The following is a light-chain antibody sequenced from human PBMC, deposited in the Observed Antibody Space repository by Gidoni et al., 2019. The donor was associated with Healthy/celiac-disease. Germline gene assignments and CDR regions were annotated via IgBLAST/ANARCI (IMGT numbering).Light chain of an antibody. CDR2: WAS. CDR1: QSVLYSSNNKNY. J-gene: IGKJ2*01. CDR3: QQYYSTPRT. Sequence: DSVMTQSPDSLPVSLGERATINCKSSQSVLYSSNNKNYLAWYQQKPGQPPKLLIYWASTRESGVPDRFSGSGSGTDFTLTISSLQAEDVAVYYCQQYYSTPRTFGQGTKLEIK. V-gene: IGKV4-1*01.